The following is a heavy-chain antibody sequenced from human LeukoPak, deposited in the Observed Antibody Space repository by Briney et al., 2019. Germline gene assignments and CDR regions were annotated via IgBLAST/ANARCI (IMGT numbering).Heavy chain of an antibody. D-gene: IGHD3-10*01. CDR1: GFTVSSNY. V-gene: IGHV3-53*01. CDR2: IYSGGST. CDR3: AREVYHGSGSPRLDY. J-gene: IGHJ4*02. Sequence: HPGGSLRLSCAASGFTVSSNYMSWVRQAPGKGLEWVSVIYSGGSTYYADSVKGRFTISRDNSKNTLYLQMNSLRAEDTAVYYCAREVYHGSGSPRLDYWGQGTLVTVSS.